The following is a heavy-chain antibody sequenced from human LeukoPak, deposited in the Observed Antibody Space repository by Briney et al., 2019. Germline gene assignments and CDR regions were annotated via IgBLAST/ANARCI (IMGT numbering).Heavy chain of an antibody. CDR2: ISTNTGNP. V-gene: IGHV7-4-1*02. D-gene: IGHD5-18*01. CDR3: VRDRSVDTPMV. CDR1: GYTFTSYA. J-gene: IGHJ4*02. Sequence: VASVKVSCKASGYTFTSYAMNWVRQAPGQGLEWMGWISTNTGNPTYAQDFTGRFVFSLDTSVSTAYLQITSLKAEDTAVYYCVRDRSVDTPMVWGQGTLVIVS.